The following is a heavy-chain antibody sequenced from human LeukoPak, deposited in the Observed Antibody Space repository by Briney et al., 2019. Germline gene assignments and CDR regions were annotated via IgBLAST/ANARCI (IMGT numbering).Heavy chain of an antibody. Sequence: GGSLRLSCAASGFTFSSYNMNWVRQAPGKGLEWVSYITYSSSTIYYADSVKGRFTISRDNAKNSLYLQMNSLRAEDTAVYYCARSSYYYDSSGPAPFDPWGQGTLVTVSS. CDR1: GFTFSSYN. CDR2: ITYSSSTI. J-gene: IGHJ5*02. D-gene: IGHD3-22*01. CDR3: ARSSYYYDSSGPAPFDP. V-gene: IGHV3-48*01.